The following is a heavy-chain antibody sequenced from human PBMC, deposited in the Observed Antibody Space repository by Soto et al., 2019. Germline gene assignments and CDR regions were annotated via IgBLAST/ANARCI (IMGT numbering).Heavy chain of an antibody. J-gene: IGHJ4*02. CDR1: GYSFTNYW. CDR2: IYSGDSDT. D-gene: IGHD6-13*01. V-gene: IGHV5-51*01. Sequence: GASVKISCKGSGYSFTNYWIGWVRQMPGKGLEWMGIIYSGDSDTRYRPSFQGQVTISADKSINTVYLQWNSLRASDTAMYFCARSKPQFEAAAFDYWGQGTLVTVSS. CDR3: ARSKPQFEAAAFDY.